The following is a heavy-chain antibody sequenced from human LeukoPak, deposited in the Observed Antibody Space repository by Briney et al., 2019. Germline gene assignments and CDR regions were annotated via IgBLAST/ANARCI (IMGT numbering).Heavy chain of an antibody. D-gene: IGHD3-22*01. CDR3: ARGRYYDSSGMFDP. CDR2: IYYSGST. CDR1: GGSISSGDYY. J-gene: IGHJ5*02. V-gene: IGHV4-30-4*01. Sequence: PSQTLTLTCTVSGGSISSGDYYWSWIRQPPGKGLEWIGYIYYSGSTYYNPSLKSRVTISVDTSKNQFSLKLSSVTAADTAVYYCARGRYYDSSGMFDPWAREPWSPSPQ.